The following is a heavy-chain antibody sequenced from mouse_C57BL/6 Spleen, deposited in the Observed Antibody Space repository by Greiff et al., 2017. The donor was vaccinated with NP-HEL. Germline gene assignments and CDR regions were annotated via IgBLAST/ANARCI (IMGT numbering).Heavy chain of an antibody. CDR1: GYTFTSYW. Sequence: QVQLQQPGAELVKPGASVKLSCKASGYTFTSYWMHWVKQRPGQGLEWIGMIHPNSGSTNYNEKFKSKATLTVDKSSSTAYMQLSSLTSEDSAVYYCARGYDYTFLFAYWGQGTLVTVSA. CDR2: IHPNSGST. V-gene: IGHV1-64*01. CDR3: ARGYDYTFLFAY. D-gene: IGHD2-4*01. J-gene: IGHJ3*01.